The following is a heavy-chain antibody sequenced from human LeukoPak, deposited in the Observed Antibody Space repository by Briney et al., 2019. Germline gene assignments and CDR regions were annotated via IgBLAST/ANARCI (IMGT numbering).Heavy chain of an antibody. CDR3: ARWIGNGWHGC. D-gene: IGHD6-19*01. CDR2: IYISGNT. V-gene: IGHV4-4*07. Sequence: PSETLSLTCTVSGDSISSYYWSWIRQPAGKGLEWIGHIYISGNTNYNPSLKSRVIMSLDTSENQISLKVSSVTAADTAVYYCARWIGNGWHGCWGQGTLVTVSS. J-gene: IGHJ4*02. CDR1: GDSISSYY.